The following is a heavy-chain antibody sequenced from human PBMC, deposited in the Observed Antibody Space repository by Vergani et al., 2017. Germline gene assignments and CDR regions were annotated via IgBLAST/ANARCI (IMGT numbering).Heavy chain of an antibody. Sequence: QVQLVQSGAEVKKPGSSVKVSCKASGGTFSSYAISWVRQAPGQGLEWMGRIIPICGTANYAQKFQGRVTITADESTSTAYMELSSLRSEDTAVYYCATRLFGELHAFDIWGQGTMVTVSS. CDR3: ATRLFGELHAFDI. V-gene: IGHV1-69*13. D-gene: IGHD3-10*02. CDR2: IIPICGTA. CDR1: GGTFSSYA. J-gene: IGHJ3*02.